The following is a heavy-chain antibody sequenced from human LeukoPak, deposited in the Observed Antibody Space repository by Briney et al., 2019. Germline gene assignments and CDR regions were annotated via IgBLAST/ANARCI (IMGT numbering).Heavy chain of an antibody. CDR1: GFTFSSYW. CDR3: ARDGTAANFDY. J-gene: IGHJ4*02. CDR2: INTDGSTT. D-gene: IGHD6-13*01. Sequence: GGSLRLSCAASGFTFSSYWMHWVRQAPGKGLVWVSRINTDGSTTDYADSVKGRFTISRDNDKNTVYLQMNSLRAEDTAVYYCARDGTAANFDYWGQGTLLTVSS. V-gene: IGHV3-74*01.